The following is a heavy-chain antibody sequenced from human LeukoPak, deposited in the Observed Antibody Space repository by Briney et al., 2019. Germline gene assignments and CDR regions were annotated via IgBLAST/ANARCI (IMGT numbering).Heavy chain of an antibody. CDR2: IYHSGST. CDR1: GGSFSSGGYS. V-gene: IGHV4-30-2*01. D-gene: IGHD1-26*01. Sequence: SQTLSLTCAVSGGSFSSGGYSWSWIRQPPGKGLEWIGYIYHSGSTYYNPSLKSRVTISVDRPKNQFSLKLSSVTAADTAVYYCARVLRDSGFDYWGQGTLVTVSS. J-gene: IGHJ4*02. CDR3: ARVLRDSGFDY.